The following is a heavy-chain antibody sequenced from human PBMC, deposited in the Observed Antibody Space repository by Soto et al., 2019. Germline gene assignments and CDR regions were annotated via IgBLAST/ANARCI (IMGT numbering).Heavy chain of an antibody. V-gene: IGHV4-59*01. D-gene: IGHD2-21*01. J-gene: IGHJ4*02. Sequence: SETLSLTCTVSGASISSYYWSWIRQPPGKGLEWIGYIYYSGSTNFNPSLKSRVTISVDTSKNQFSLKLSSVTAADTAVYYCASAGTGDCGGDCYPYYFDYWGQVSLVTVS. CDR1: GASISSYY. CDR2: IYYSGST. CDR3: ASAGTGDCGGDCYPYYFDY.